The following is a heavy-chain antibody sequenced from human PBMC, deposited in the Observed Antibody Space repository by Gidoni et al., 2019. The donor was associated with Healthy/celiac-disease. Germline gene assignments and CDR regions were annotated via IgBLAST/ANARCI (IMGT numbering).Heavy chain of an antibody. D-gene: IGHD2-2*01. CDR2: IYYSGST. J-gene: IGHJ4*02. CDR1: GGSISSSSYY. CDR3: ARSGVVPAAKADFDY. Sequence: QLQLQESGPGLVKPSETLSLTCTVSGGSISSSSYYWGWIRQPPGKGLEWIGSIYYSGSTYYNPSLKSRVTISVDTSKNQFSLKLSSVTAADTAVYYCARSGVVPAAKADFDYWGQGTLVIVSS. V-gene: IGHV4-39*01.